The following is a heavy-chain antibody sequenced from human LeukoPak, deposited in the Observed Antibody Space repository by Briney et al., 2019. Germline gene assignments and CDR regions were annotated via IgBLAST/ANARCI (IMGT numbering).Heavy chain of an antibody. Sequence: GGSLRLSCAASGFTFSSYGMHWVRQVPGKGLEWVAVIWYDGSNKYYADSVKGRFTISRDNSKNTLYLQMNSLRAEDTAVYYCARVGRGSWYGDYWGQGTLVTVSS. V-gene: IGHV3-33*01. CDR2: IWYDGSNK. CDR3: ARVGRGSWYGDY. D-gene: IGHD6-13*01. CDR1: GFTFSSYG. J-gene: IGHJ4*02.